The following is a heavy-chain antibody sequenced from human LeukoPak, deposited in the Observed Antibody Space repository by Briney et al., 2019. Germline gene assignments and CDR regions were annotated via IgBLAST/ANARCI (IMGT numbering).Heavy chain of an antibody. V-gene: IGHV3-30-3*01. J-gene: IGHJ4*02. D-gene: IGHD3-22*01. CDR3: ARDQKTHSSGYYYSYYFDY. CDR1: GFTFSSYA. CDR2: ISYDGSNK. Sequence: PGGSLRLSCAASGFTFSSYAMHWVRQAPGKGLEWVAVISYDGSNKYYADSVKGRFTISRDNSKNTLYLQMNSLRAEDTAVHYCARDQKTHSSGYYYSYYFDYWGQGTLVTVSS.